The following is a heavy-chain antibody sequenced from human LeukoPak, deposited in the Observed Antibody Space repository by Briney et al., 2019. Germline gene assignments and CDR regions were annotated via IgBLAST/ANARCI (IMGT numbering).Heavy chain of an antibody. D-gene: IGHD3-22*01. CDR3: ARTTYYYDSSGYYYVY. J-gene: IGHJ4*02. V-gene: IGHV1-69*04. Sequence: SVKVSCKASGGTFSSYAISWVRQAPGQGLEWMGRIIPILGIANYAQKFQGRVTITADKSTSTAYMELSSLRSEDTAVYCCARTTYYYDSSGYYYVYWGQGTLVTVSS. CDR1: GGTFSSYA. CDR2: IIPILGIA.